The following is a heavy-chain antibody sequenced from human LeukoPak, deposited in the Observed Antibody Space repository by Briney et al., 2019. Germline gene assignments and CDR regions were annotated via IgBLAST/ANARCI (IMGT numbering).Heavy chain of an antibody. CDR1: GGSISSGSYY. CDR2: IYTSGST. V-gene: IGHV4-61*02. CDR3: ARGGATKSSSIAARPFDY. J-gene: IGHJ4*02. Sequence: PSQTLSLTCTVSGGSISSGSYYWSWIRQPAGTGLEWIGRIYTSGSTNYNPSLKSRVTISVDTSKNQFSLKLSSVTAADTAVYYCARGGATKSSSIAARPFDYWGQGTLVTVSS. D-gene: IGHD6-6*01.